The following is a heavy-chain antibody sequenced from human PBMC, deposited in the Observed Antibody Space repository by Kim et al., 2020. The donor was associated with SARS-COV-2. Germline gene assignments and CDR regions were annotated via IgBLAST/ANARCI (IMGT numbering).Heavy chain of an antibody. V-gene: IGHV4-34*01. CDR3: ARVPKYSSGWYGTYYYYGMDV. D-gene: IGHD6-19*01. Sequence: SETLSLTCAVYGGSFSGYYWSWIRQPPGKGLEWIGEINHSGSTNYNPSLKSRVTISVDTSKNQFSLKLSSVTAADTAVYYCARVPKYSSGWYGTYYYYGMDVWGQGTTVTVSS. CDR2: INHSGST. J-gene: IGHJ6*02. CDR1: GGSFSGYY.